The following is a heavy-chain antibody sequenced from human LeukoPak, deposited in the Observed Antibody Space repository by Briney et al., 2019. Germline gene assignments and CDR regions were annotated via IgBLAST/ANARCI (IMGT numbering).Heavy chain of an antibody. CDR3: ARRAAAGRYFDY. V-gene: IGHV3-11*01. D-gene: IGHD6-13*01. CDR2: ISSGGSTI. Sequence: KSGGSLRLSCAVSGFTFSDYYMSWIRQAPGKGLEWVSYISSGGSTISHADSVKGRFTISRDNAENSLYLQMNSLRAEDTAVYYCARRAAAGRYFDYWGQGTLVTVSS. CDR1: GFTFSDYY. J-gene: IGHJ4*02.